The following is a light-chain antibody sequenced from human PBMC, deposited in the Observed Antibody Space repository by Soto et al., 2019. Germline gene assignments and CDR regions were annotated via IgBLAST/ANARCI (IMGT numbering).Light chain of an antibody. CDR2: GAS. Sequence: EIVMTQSPATLSVSVGERATLSCRASQTVSSKLAWSQQKPGQAPRLLIYGASTRATGIPARFTGSGSGTEFTLTISSLQSEDFAVYYCQQYNDWPPQLTFGGGTKVEIK. J-gene: IGKJ4*01. CDR3: QQYNDWPPQLT. CDR1: QTVSSK. V-gene: IGKV3-15*01.